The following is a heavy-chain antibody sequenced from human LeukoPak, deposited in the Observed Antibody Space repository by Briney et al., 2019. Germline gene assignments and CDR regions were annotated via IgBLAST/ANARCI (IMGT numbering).Heavy chain of an antibody. D-gene: IGHD6-13*01. V-gene: IGHV3-21*01. CDR2: ISSSSSYI. J-gene: IGHJ4*02. CDR3: ARDARPSSYSSWAPAFDY. Sequence: GGSLRLSCAASGFTFSSYSMNWVRQAPGKGLEWVSSISSSSSYIYYADSVKGRFTISRDNAKNSLYLQMNSLRAKDTAVYYCARDARPSSYSSWAPAFDYWGQGTLVTVSS. CDR1: GFTFSSYS.